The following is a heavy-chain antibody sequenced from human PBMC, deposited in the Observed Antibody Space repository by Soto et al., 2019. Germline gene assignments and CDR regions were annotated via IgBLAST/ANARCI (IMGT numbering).Heavy chain of an antibody. CDR1: GYTFTGYY. J-gene: IGHJ3*02. CDR2: INPNSGGT. CDR3: ARGENMLYIYDAFDI. D-gene: IGHD2-8*01. Sequence: ASVKVSCKASGYTFTGYYMHWVRQAPGQGLEWMGWINPNSGGTNYAQKFQGRVTMTRDTSISTAYMELSRLRSDDTAVYYCARGENMLYIYDAFDIWGQGTMVTVSS. V-gene: IGHV1-2*02.